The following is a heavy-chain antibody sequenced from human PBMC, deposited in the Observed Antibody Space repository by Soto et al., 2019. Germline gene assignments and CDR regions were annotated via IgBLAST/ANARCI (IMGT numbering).Heavy chain of an antibody. CDR3: ARDARWVVYDSSGPQGFDI. V-gene: IGHV1-18*01. CDR1: GYTFTTYD. J-gene: IGHJ3*02. Sequence: GASVKVSCKASGYTFTTYDISWVRQAPGQGLEWMGRISTYNGDTNYPQSLQGRLTMTTDTSTTTAYMELRSLTSDDTAVYYCARDARWVVYDSSGPQGFDIWGQGTMVTVSS. CDR2: ISTYNGDT. D-gene: IGHD3-22*01.